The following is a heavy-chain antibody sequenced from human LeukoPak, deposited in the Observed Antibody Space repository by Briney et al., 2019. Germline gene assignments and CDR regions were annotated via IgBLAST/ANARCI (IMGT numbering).Heavy chain of an antibody. D-gene: IGHD3-22*01. Sequence: PSETLSHTCTVSRGSISSSITYGGWTRQPPGKGLEWIGSIYYSGSTYYSPSLKSRITISVDTSKNQFSLKLSSVTAADTAVYYCASQYDSSGYYYFDYWGQGTLVTVSS. J-gene: IGHJ4*02. CDR3: ASQYDSSGYYYFDY. CDR2: IYYSGST. CDR1: RGSISSSITY. V-gene: IGHV4-39*01.